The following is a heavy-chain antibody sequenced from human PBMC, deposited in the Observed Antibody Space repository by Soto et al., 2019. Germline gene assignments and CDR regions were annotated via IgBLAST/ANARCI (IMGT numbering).Heavy chain of an antibody. D-gene: IGHD3-9*01. CDR1: GYTFTSYA. CDR3: ARDRDLLRYCDWPQSSGFDP. V-gene: IGHV1-3*01. CDR2: INAGNGNT. Sequence: QVQLVQSGAEVKKPGASVKVSCKASGYTFTSYAMHWVRQAPGQRLEWMGWINAGNGNTKYSQKFQGRVTITRDTSASTAYMELSSLRSEDTAVYYWARDRDLLRYCDWPQSSGFDPWCQGTLVTVSS. J-gene: IGHJ5*02.